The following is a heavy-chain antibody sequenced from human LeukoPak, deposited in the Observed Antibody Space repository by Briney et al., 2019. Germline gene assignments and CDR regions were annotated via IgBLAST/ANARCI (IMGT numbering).Heavy chain of an antibody. CDR1: GFTVSSSY. J-gene: IGHJ4*02. CDR3: AQVNRGWSLDY. V-gene: IGHV3-53*01. D-gene: IGHD6-19*01. CDR2: IYSGGST. Sequence: GGSLRLSCAASGFTVSSSYMSWVRQAPGKGLEWVSVIYSGGSTYYADSVKGRFTISRDNSKNTLSLQMNSLRVEDTAVYYCAQVNRGWSLDYWGQGTLVTVSS.